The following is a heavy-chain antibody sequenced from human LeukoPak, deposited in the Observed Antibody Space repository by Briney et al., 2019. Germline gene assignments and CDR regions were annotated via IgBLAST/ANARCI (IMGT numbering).Heavy chain of an antibody. CDR2: INPNSGGT. CDR1: GYTFTGYY. D-gene: IGHD3-10*01. Sequence: ASGKVSCKASGYTFTGYYMHWVRQAPGQGLEWMGRINPNSGGTNYAQKFQGRVTMTRDTSISTAYMELSRLRSDDTAVYYCARIMVRGAIHYWGQGTLVTVSS. V-gene: IGHV1-2*06. CDR3: ARIMVRGAIHY. J-gene: IGHJ4*02.